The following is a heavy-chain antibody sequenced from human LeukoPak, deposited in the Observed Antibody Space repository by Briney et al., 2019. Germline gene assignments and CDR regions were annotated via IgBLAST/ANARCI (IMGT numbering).Heavy chain of an antibody. V-gene: IGHV3-33*01. CDR3: ARDHGGKNAFDI. CDR2: IWYDGSNK. CDR1: GFTFSSYG. J-gene: IGHJ3*02. Sequence: RRSLRLSCAASGFTFSSYGMHWVRQAPGKGLEWVAVIWYDGSNKYYADSVKGRFTISRDNSKNTLYLQMNSLRAEDTAVYYCARDHGGKNAFDIWGQGTMVTVSS. D-gene: IGHD4-23*01.